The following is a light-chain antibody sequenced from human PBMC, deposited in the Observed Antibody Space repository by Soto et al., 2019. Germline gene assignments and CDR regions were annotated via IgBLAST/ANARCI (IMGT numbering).Light chain of an antibody. V-gene: IGKV1-5*01. CDR1: QSITSW. CDR3: QQTNSYST. CDR2: DAS. Sequence: DIQITQSPSTLSASVGDRVTITCRASQSITSWLAWYQQKPGKAPNLLIYDASSLQSGVPSRFSGTGSGTEFTLTISSLQPDDFATYYCQQTNSYSTFGQGTKVDIK. J-gene: IGKJ1*01.